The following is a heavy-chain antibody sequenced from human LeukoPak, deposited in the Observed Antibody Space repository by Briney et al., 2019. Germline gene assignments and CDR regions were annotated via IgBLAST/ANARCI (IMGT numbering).Heavy chain of an antibody. D-gene: IGHD4-17*01. Sequence: PSETLSLTCTVSGGSISSYYWSWIRQPPGKGLEWIGYIYYSGSTYYNPPLKSRVTISVDTSKNQFSLKLSSVTAADTAVYYCARERVHYGDYVSAGTQDYWGQGTLVTVSS. CDR2: IYYSGST. CDR1: GGSISSYY. J-gene: IGHJ4*02. V-gene: IGHV4-59*06. CDR3: ARERVHYGDYVSAGTQDY.